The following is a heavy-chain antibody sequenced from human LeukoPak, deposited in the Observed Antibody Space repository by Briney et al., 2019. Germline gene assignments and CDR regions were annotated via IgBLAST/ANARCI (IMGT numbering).Heavy chain of an antibody. CDR1: GYIFTGLY. Sequence: ASVKVSCKASGYIFTGLYIHWVRQAPGQGLEWMGWIDPNSGDTNYAQKFQGRVTMTRDTSINTAYMELSRLRSDDTAVYYCARDGPRDYYYYYYMDVWGKGSTVTVSS. CDR2: IDPNSGDT. CDR3: ARDGPRDYYYYYYMDV. V-gene: IGHV1-2*02. J-gene: IGHJ6*03.